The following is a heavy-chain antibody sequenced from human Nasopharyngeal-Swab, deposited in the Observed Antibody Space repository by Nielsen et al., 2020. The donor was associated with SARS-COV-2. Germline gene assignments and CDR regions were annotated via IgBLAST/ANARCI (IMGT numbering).Heavy chain of an antibody. CDR2: IAYDGSNK. D-gene: IGHD5-12*01. CDR1: GFTTSKND. Sequence: GGFLRLTCAASGFTTSKNDMPRARQAPGKGLEWVAVIAYDGSNKYYADSVKGRFTISRDNSKNTLYLQMNSLRAEDTAVYYCARGNGGYATYFDYWGQGTLVTVSS. CDR3: ARGNGGYATYFDY. J-gene: IGHJ4*02. V-gene: IGHV3-30*03.